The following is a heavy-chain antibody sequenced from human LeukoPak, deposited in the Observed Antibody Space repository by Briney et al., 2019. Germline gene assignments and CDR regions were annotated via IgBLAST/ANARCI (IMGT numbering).Heavy chain of an antibody. D-gene: IGHD3-22*01. CDR3: AVDYYDSSGYYWN. CDR2: ISSSGSYI. Sequence: PGGSLRLSCAASGFTFSSYSMNWVRQAPGKGLEWVSSISSSGSYIYYADSVKGRFTISRDNAENSLYLQMNSLRAEDTAVYYCAVDYYDSSGYYWNWGQGTLVTVSS. V-gene: IGHV3-21*01. CDR1: GFTFSSYS. J-gene: IGHJ4*02.